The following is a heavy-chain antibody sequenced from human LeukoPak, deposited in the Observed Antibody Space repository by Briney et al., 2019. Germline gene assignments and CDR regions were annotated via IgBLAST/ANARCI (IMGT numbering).Heavy chain of an antibody. J-gene: IGHJ4*02. CDR3: ARGTGMVRGGRAFDY. Sequence: GGSLRLSCAASGFTFSSYSMNWVRQAPGKGLEWVSYISSSSSTIFYADSVKGRFTIFRDNAKNSLYLQMNSLRAEDTAVYYCARGTGMVRGGRAFDYWGQGTMVTVSS. CDR1: GFTFSSYS. D-gene: IGHD3-10*01. V-gene: IGHV3-48*01. CDR2: ISSSSSTI.